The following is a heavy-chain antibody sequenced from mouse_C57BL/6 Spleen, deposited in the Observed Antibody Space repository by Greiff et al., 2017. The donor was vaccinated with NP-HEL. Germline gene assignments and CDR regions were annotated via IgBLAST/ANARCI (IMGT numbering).Heavy chain of an antibody. J-gene: IGHJ4*01. CDR1: GFSFNTYA. Sequence: EVKLMESGGGLVQPKGSLKLSCAASGFSFNTYAMNWVRQAPGKGLEWVARIRSKSNNYATYYADSVKDRFTISRDDSESMLYLQMNNLKTEDTAMYYCVRRHYYGSSYGFYYAMDYWGQGTSVTVSS. CDR2: IRSKSNNYAT. CDR3: VRRHYYGSSYGFYYAMDY. D-gene: IGHD1-1*01. V-gene: IGHV10-1*01.